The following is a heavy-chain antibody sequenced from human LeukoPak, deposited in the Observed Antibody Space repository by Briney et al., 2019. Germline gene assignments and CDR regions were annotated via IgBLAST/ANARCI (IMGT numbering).Heavy chain of an antibody. CDR3: AKPVPNWNDEATFDY. Sequence: GGSLRLSCAASGFTFSSYGMHWARHGPGKGLEWVAFIRYDGSNTYYADSAKGRFTISRDNSKNTLYPQMNILRAQHTSLYNCAKPVPNWNDEATFDYWGQGTLVTVSS. CDR2: IRYDGSNT. CDR1: GFTFSSYG. D-gene: IGHD1-1*01. V-gene: IGHV3-30*02. J-gene: IGHJ4*02.